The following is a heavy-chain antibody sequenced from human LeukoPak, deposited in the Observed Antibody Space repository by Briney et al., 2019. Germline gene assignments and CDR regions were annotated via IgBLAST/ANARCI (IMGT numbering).Heavy chain of an antibody. D-gene: IGHD1-1*01. V-gene: IGHV3-21*01. CDR2: ISGSSSYI. CDR3: ARDLFTNYPDY. CDR1: GFTFSSFN. J-gene: IGHJ4*02. Sequence: GGSLRLSCAASGFTFSSFNVNWVRQAPGKGLEWVSSISGSSSYIYYADSVRGLFTISRDNAKNSLYLQMNSLRAEDTAVYYCARDLFTNYPDYWGQGTLVTVSS.